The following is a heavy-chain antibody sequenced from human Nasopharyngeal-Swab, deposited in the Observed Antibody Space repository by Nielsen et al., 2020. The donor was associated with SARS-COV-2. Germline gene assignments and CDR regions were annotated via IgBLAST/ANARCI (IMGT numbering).Heavy chain of an antibody. V-gene: IGHV4-34*01. CDR2: INHSGST. D-gene: IGHD3-3*01. J-gene: IGHJ4*02. Sequence: WIRQPPGKGLEWIGEINHSGSTNYNPSLKSRLTISVDTSKNQFSLKLSSVTAADTAVYYCVRRPYDFWSGYYDYYFDYWGQGTLVTVS. CDR3: VRRPYDFWSGYYDYYFDY.